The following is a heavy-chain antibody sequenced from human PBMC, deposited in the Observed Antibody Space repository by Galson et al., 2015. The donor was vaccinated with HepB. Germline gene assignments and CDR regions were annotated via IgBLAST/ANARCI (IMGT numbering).Heavy chain of an antibody. CDR3: ARDLSTTVVRGVMGDGMDV. J-gene: IGHJ6*02. D-gene: IGHD3-10*01. CDR2: ISARSDKT. V-gene: IGHV3-23*01. CDR1: GFTFKKFA. Sequence: SLRLSCAGYGFTFKKFAMRWVRQAPRKGLEWVSDISARSDKTSYADSVRGRFTISRDTSKNTLYLQMNSLRAEDTAIYYCARDLSTTVVRGVMGDGMDVWGQGTTVTVSS.